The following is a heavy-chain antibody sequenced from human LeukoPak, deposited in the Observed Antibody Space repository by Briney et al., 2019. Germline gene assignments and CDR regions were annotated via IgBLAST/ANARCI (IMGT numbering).Heavy chain of an antibody. CDR1: GFTFSSNA. J-gene: IGHJ4*02. CDR2: IGGGVVYT. D-gene: IGHD6-13*01. V-gene: IGHV3-23*01. Sequence: PGGSLSLAWAASGFTFSSNAMAWVSQAPGKGREWVAAIGGGVVYTFYADSVKGRFTTSRDNSQNTLYLQMNSLRVEDTAVYYCAKELISRSSLTFDLWGQGTLVTVSS. CDR3: AKELISRSSLTFDL.